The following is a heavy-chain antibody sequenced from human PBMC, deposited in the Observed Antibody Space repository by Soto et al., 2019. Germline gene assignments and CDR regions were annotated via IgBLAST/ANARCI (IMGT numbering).Heavy chain of an antibody. D-gene: IGHD3-9*01. J-gene: IGHJ4*02. CDR3: ARAYYDFLTGHDPFDY. Sequence: GASVKVSCKASGYTFTSYGISWVRQAPGQGLEWMGWISAYNGNTNYAQKLQGRVTMTTDTSTSTAYMELRSLRSDDTAVYYCARAYYDFLTGHDPFDYWGQGTLVTVSS. CDR1: GYTFTSYG. V-gene: IGHV1-18*01. CDR2: ISAYNGNT.